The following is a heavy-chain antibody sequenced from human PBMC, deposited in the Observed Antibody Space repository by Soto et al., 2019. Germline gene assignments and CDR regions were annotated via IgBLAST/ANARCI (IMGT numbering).Heavy chain of an antibody. D-gene: IGHD6-19*01. CDR3: AKDRYISGWYDI. Sequence: EVQLLESGGGLVQPGGSLRLSCAASGFTFSSYAMSWVRQAPGKGLEWVSAISGSGGSTYYADSVKGRFTISRDNSKNTRYLQMNSLRAEDTAVYYCAKDRYISGWYDIWGQGTMVTVSS. CDR2: ISGSGGST. CDR1: GFTFSSYA. J-gene: IGHJ3*02. V-gene: IGHV3-23*01.